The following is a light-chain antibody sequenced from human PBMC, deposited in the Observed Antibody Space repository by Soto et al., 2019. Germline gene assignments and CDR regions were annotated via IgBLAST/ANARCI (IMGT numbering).Light chain of an antibody. V-gene: IGLV2-11*01. CDR2: GNS. J-gene: IGLJ3*02. CDR1: SSDVGGYNY. CDR3: QSYDSSLSGWV. Sequence: QSVLTQPRSVSGSPGQSVTISCTGISSDVGGYNYVSWYQQHPGKAPKLMIYGNSNRPSGVPYRFSGSKSGTSASLAITGLQATDEADYYCQSYDSSLSGWVFGGGTKLTVL.